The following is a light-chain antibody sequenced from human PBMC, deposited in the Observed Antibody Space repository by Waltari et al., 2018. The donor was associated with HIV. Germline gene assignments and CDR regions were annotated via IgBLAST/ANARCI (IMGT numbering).Light chain of an antibody. V-gene: IGKV3-15*01. CDR1: QTVSNN. CDR2: GAF. J-gene: IGKJ1*01. CDR3: QQYNNGPRT. Sequence: EMVMTPSPAPLSVSPGGSATLSCRASQTVSNNLAWYQQKPGQAPRLLSHGAFTRATGVPARFSGSGSGTEFTLTISSLQAEDVAVYYCQQYNNGPRTFGQGTKVEIK.